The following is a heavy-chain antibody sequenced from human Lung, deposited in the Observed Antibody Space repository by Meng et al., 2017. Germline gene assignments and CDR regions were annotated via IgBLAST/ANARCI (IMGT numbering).Heavy chain of an antibody. Sequence: QVQPVQSGPEVKKPGASVKVSCKASDYTFTGYGVSWVRQVPGQGLEWMAWLGAHDGDTSHAPKFQGRVTVSADRPTATAYMELRSLRSDDTAVYYCARGTPGRSYSDYWGQGTLVTVSS. V-gene: IGHV1-18*01. CDR1: DYTFTGYG. CDR2: LGAHDGDT. CDR3: ARGTPGRSYSDY. D-gene: IGHD3-10*01. J-gene: IGHJ4*02.